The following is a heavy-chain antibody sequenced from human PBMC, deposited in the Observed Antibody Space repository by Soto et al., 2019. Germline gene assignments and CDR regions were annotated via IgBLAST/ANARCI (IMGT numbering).Heavy chain of an antibody. CDR3: ARVVGALGHWFDP. D-gene: IGHD1-26*01. J-gene: IGHJ5*02. CDR2: INAGNGNT. V-gene: IGHV1-3*01. CDR1: GYTFTNYA. Sequence: ASVKVSCKASGYTFTNYATHWVRQAPGQRLEWMGWINAGNGNTKYSQKFQGRVTITRDTSTSTAYMELRSLRSDDTAVYYCARVVGALGHWFDPWGQGTLVTVSS.